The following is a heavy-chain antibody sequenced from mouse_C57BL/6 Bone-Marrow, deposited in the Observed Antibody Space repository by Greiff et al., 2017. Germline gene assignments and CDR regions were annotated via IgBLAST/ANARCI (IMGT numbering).Heavy chain of an antibody. CDR1: GFTFSSYA. CDR2: FSSGGDYI. J-gene: IGHJ4*01. CDR3: TSITTVVYYYAMDY. V-gene: IGHV5-9-1*02. Sequence: EVKVVESGEGLVKPGGSLKLSCAASGFTFSSYAMSWVRQTPEKRLEWVAYFSSGGDYIYYADTVKGRFTISRDNARNTLYLQMSSLKSEDTAMYYCTSITTVVYYYAMDYWGQGTSVTVSS. D-gene: IGHD1-1*01.